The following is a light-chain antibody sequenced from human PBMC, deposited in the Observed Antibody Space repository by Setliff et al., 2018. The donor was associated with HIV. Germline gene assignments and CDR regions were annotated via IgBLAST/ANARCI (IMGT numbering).Light chain of an antibody. CDR2: DVS. CDR1: STTFGTYDY. CDR3: CSNAARPTFYV. J-gene: IGLJ1*01. V-gene: IGLV2-11*01. Sequence: QSALIQPRSVSGSPGQSVTIFCSGSSTTFGTYDYVSWYQQQPGKAPRLIIYDVSERPPGVPDRFSGSKSGNTASLTISGLQAEDEADYYCCSNAARPTFYVFGSGTKVTVL.